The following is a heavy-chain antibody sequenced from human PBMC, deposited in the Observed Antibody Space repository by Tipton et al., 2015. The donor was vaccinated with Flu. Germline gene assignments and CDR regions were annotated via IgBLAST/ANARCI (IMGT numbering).Heavy chain of an antibody. Sequence: TLSLTCTVSGDSITSCGFYWSWIRQPAGKGLEWIGRINTSGSTDYNPSLQSRVTISVDTSKNQFSLRLSSVTAADTAVYYCATAAGSHHYYYYALDVWGQGTTVTVSS. CDR1: GDSITSCGFY. CDR3: ATAAGSHHYYYYALDV. V-gene: IGHV4-61*02. D-gene: IGHD6-13*01. CDR2: INTSGST. J-gene: IGHJ6*02.